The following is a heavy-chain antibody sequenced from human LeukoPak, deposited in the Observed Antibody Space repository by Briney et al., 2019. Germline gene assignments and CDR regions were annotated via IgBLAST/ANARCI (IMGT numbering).Heavy chain of an antibody. Sequence: SETLSLTCTVSGGSIDTYYWIWIRRPPARGLEWSGYVFYTGSTNYNPSLKSRVTISVDTSKNQFSLKLSSVTAADTAVYYCARGHTLYGYSRSWYSTWGDYWGQGTLVTVSS. V-gene: IGHV4-59*01. J-gene: IGHJ4*02. CDR2: VFYTGST. D-gene: IGHD6-13*01. CDR3: ARGHTLYGYSRSWYSTWGDY. CDR1: GGSIDTYY.